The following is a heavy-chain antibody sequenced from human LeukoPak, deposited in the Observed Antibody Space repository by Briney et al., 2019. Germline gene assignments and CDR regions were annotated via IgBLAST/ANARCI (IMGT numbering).Heavy chain of an antibody. CDR2: ISYDGTDK. CDR3: ARARSGDGFNLDY. CDR1: GFTFSRYG. Sequence: QPGGSLRLSCAASGFTFSRYGMHWVRQAPGKGLEWLAVISYDGTDKYYADSVKGRFTISRDNSKNTLYLQMNSLRAEDTAVYFCARARSGDGFNLDYWGQGTLATVSS. D-gene: IGHD5-24*01. V-gene: IGHV3-33*01. J-gene: IGHJ4*02.